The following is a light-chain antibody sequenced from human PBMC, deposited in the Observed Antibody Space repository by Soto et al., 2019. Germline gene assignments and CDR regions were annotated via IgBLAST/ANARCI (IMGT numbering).Light chain of an antibody. CDR3: QQYDSSSPT. CDR1: QNISVW. Sequence: DIQMTQSPSTLSASVGDEVTITCRASQNISVWLAWYQQRPGKAPKFLIYDASNLETGVSSRFSGSGSGTEFTLTIRSLQPDDFATYYCQQYDSSSPTFGQGTKLEIK. CDR2: DAS. J-gene: IGKJ2*01. V-gene: IGKV1-5*01.